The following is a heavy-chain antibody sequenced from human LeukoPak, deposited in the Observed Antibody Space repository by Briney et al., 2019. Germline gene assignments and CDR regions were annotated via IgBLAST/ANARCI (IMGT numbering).Heavy chain of an antibody. V-gene: IGHV4-4*07. CDR1: GGSISSYY. J-gene: IGHJ4*02. D-gene: IGHD3-22*01. CDR3: ARDWYDSGGYYSDY. Sequence: SETLSLTCTVSGGSISSYYWSWIRQPARKGLEWIGRIYSSGSTDYNPSLKSRVTMSVDTSKNQFSLKLSSVTAADTAVYYCARDWYDSGGYYSDYWGQGTLVTASS. CDR2: IYSSGST.